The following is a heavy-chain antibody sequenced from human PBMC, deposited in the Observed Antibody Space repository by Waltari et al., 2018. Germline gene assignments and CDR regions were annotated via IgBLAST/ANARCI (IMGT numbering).Heavy chain of an antibody. V-gene: IGHV3-21*01. CDR2: ISRDSYYI. Sequence: EVQLVESGGGLVKPGGSRRLSCAASGLTFRTYSMNWVRQAPGKGLEWVSSISRDSYYIYYADSVKGRFTISRDNAENSLYLQMNSLRAEDTAVYYCARHYYGSGRGAVDYWGQGTLVTVSS. CDR1: GLTFRTYS. J-gene: IGHJ4*02. D-gene: IGHD3-10*01. CDR3: ARHYYGSGRGAVDY.